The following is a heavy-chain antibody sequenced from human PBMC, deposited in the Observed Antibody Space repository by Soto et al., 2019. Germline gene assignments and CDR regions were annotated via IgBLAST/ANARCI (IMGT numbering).Heavy chain of an antibody. Sequence: SVKVSCKASGGTFSSYAISWVRQAPGQGLGWMGGIIPIFGTANYAQKFQGRVTITADKSTSTAYMELSSLRSEDTAVYYCASLPYPYYYDSSGYSDSDIDYWGQGTLVTVSS. D-gene: IGHD3-22*01. J-gene: IGHJ4*02. CDR2: IIPIFGTA. CDR3: ASLPYPYYYDSSGYSDSDIDY. CDR1: GGTFSSYA. V-gene: IGHV1-69*06.